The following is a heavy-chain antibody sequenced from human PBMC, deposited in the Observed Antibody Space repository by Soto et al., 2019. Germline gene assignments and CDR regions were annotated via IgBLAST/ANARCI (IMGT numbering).Heavy chain of an antibody. V-gene: IGHV1-69*13. J-gene: IGHJ6*02. Sequence: VASGKVSCKASGGTFSSFSINWVRQAPGQGPEWMGGTIPILGTANYAQKFQGRVTIIADETTNTASLELTSLRSEDTAGYYCARGNALDIWGQGTTVTVSS. CDR1: GGTFSSFS. CDR3: ARGNALDI. CDR2: TIPILGTA.